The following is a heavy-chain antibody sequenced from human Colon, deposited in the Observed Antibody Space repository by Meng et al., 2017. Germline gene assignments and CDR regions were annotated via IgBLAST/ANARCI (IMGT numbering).Heavy chain of an antibody. CDR1: GDSISGSGYY. D-gene: IGHD3-16*01. CDR2: IYYRGTT. Sequence: SETLSLTCTVSGDSISGSGYYWDWICQTPGKGLEWIANIYYRGTTYYNPSLRSRVTISLDTSENTFSLHLTSVTAADTAVYYCARTRARFVGMDVWGHGTTVTVSS. J-gene: IGHJ6*02. CDR3: ARTRARFVGMDV. V-gene: IGHV4-39*07.